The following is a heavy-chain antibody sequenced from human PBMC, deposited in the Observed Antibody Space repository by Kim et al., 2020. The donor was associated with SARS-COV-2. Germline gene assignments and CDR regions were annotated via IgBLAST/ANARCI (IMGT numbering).Heavy chain of an antibody. J-gene: IGHJ6*02. CDR3: AGRQRYTGTIWHPMSV. CDR1: GFTFSNYA. CDR2: ISFNGGST. Sequence: GGSLRLSCAASGFTFSNYAMDWVRQSPARGLEWVAAISFNGGSTSYAVSVKGRFTISRDNSKNTLYLQMNSLGVEDTALYYCAGRQRYTGTIWHPMSVWGQGTTVTVSS. V-gene: IGHV3-23*01. D-gene: IGHD1-26*01.